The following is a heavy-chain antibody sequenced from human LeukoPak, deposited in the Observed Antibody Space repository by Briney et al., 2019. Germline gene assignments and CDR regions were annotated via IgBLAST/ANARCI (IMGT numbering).Heavy chain of an antibody. J-gene: IGHJ4*02. CDR2: VYYSGTT. Sequence: SETLSPTCSVSGDSISLSFYCWGWIRQPPGKALEWIGSVYYSGTTSYNPSLKSRVTISVDMSKNHFSLRLRSVTAADTAMYYCARGTLYRGWSYYLDFWGQGSQVTVSS. V-gene: IGHV4-39*07. CDR3: ARGTLYRGWSYYLDF. CDR1: GDSISLSFYC. D-gene: IGHD6-19*01.